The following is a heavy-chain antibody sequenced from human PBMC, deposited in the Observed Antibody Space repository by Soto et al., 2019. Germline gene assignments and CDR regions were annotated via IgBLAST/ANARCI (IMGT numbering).Heavy chain of an antibody. CDR3: ARVRQEYCTNGVCPYYYYYMDV. CDR1: GFTFSSYW. D-gene: IGHD2-8*01. J-gene: IGHJ6*03. CDR2: IKQDGSEK. Sequence: GGSLRLSCAASGFTFSSYWMSWVRQAPGKGLEWVANIKQDGSEKYYVDSVKGRFTISRDNAKNSLYLQMNSLRAEDTAVYYCARVRQEYCTNGVCPYYYYYMDVWGKGTTVTVSS. V-gene: IGHV3-7*01.